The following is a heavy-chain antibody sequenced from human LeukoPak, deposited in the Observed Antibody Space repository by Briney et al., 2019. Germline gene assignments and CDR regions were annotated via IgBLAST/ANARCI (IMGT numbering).Heavy chain of an antibody. CDR3: ARLGYCSGGSCYYYYYMDV. CDR2: INWNGGST. CDR1: GFTFDDYG. D-gene: IGHD2-15*01. Sequence: GGSLRLSCAASGFTFDDYGMRWVRQAPGKGLEWVSGINWNGGSTGYADSVKGRFTISRDNAKNSLYLQMNSLRAENTALYYCARLGYCSGGSCYYYYYMDVWGKGTTVTVSS. V-gene: IGHV3-20*04. J-gene: IGHJ6*03.